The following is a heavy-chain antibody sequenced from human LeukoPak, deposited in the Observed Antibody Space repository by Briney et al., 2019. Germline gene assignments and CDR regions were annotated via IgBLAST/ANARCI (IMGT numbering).Heavy chain of an antibody. J-gene: IGHJ5*02. CDR3: ARDLGYSGYTWFDP. D-gene: IGHD5-12*01. CDR2: IYTSGST. Sequence: XGRIYTSGSTNYNPSLKSRVTMSGDTSKNQFSLKLSSVTAADTAVYYCARDLGYSGYTWFDPWGQGTLVTVSS. V-gene: IGHV4-4*07.